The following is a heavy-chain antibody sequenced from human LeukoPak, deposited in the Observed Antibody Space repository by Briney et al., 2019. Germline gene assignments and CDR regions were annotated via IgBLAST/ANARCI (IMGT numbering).Heavy chain of an antibody. J-gene: IGHJ6*03. V-gene: IGHV1-69*05. CDR3: ARSGCSSTSCRYYYYYMDV. D-gene: IGHD2-2*01. Sequence: SVTVSCKASGGTFSSDAISWVRQAPGQGLEWMGGIIPIFGTANYAQKFQGRVTITTDESTSTAYMELSSLRSEDTAVYYCARSGCSSTSCRYYYYYMDVWGKGTTVTVSS. CDR2: IIPIFGTA. CDR1: GGTFSSDA.